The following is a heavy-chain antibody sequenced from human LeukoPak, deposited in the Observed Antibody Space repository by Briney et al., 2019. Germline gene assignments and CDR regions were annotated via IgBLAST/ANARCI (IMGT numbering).Heavy chain of an antibody. CDR3: ARRGYCSSTTCYVFDY. J-gene: IGHJ4*02. CDR2: IYSSGSA. D-gene: IGHD2-2*01. CDR1: GGSISNYY. Sequence: SETLSLTCSVSGGSISNYYWSWIRQPPGKGLEWIGYIYSSGSADYNPSLKSRVSISVDTSKNQFSLKLSSVTAAGTAVYYCARRGYCSSTTCYVFDYWGQGTLVTVSS. V-gene: IGHV4-59*08.